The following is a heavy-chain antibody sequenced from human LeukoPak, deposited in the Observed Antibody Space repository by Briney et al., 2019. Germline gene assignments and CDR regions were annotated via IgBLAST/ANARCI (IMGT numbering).Heavy chain of an antibody. D-gene: IGHD1-14*01. CDR2: ITGSGGST. Sequence: GGPLRLSCAASGFTFSIYVMSWVRQAPGKGLEWVSGITGSGGSTFYAKSVEGRFTISRDNSKNMMYLQMNSLRGEDTAVYYCASRNWYIDYWGQGTLVTVSS. J-gene: IGHJ4*02. CDR1: GFTFSIYV. CDR3: ASRNWYIDY. V-gene: IGHV3-23*01.